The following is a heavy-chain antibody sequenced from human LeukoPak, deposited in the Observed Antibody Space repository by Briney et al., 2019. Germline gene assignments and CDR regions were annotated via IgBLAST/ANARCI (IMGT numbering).Heavy chain of an antibody. Sequence: ASVKVFCKASGYTFTGYYMHWVRQAPGQGLTWMGWINPNTGVTNYAQKFQGRVTMTRATSINTAYMELDRLTFDDTAIYYCARSYCGGDCYWTIDYWGQGTLVTVSS. V-gene: IGHV1-2*02. J-gene: IGHJ4*02. CDR1: GYTFTGYY. CDR3: ARSYCGGDCYWTIDY. CDR2: INPNTGVT. D-gene: IGHD2-21*02.